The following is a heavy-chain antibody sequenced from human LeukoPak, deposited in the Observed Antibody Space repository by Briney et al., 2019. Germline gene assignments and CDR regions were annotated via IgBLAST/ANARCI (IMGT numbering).Heavy chain of an antibody. V-gene: IGHV4-30-4*01. Sequence: SENLSLTCTVSGGSINNGGYYWSWIRQHPGKGLEWIGYIYYSGSSYYNPSLRSRVTISVDTSKNHFSLKLSSVTAADTAVYYCARERYDSSGYYPSYFDYWGQGTLVTVSS. D-gene: IGHD3-22*01. CDR1: GGSINNGGYY. J-gene: IGHJ4*02. CDR3: ARERYDSSGYYPSYFDY. CDR2: IYYSGSS.